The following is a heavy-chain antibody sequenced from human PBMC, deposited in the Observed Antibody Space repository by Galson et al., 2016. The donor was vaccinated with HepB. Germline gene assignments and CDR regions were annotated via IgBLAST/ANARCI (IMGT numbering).Heavy chain of an antibody. V-gene: IGHV4-39*01. D-gene: IGHD2-2*01. J-gene: IGHJ4*02. Sequence: WVRQAPGKGLEWIGSIHYSGSTYDNPSLKSRLTMSVDTSKNQFSLKLSSVTATDTAVYYCARHGGYQLLFDYWGQGTLVTVSS. CDR2: IHYSGST. CDR3: ARHGGYQLLFDY.